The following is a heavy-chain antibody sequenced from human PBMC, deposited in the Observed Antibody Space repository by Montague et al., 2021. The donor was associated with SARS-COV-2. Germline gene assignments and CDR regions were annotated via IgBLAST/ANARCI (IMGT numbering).Heavy chain of an antibody. V-gene: IGHV6-1*01. CDR3: ARDDPYCTNGVCYTGNWFDP. Sequence: CAISGDSVSSNSAAWNWIRQSPSRGLEWLGRTYYRSKWYNDYAVSVKSRITINPDTSKNQFSLQLNSVTPGDTAVYYRARDDPYCTNGVCYTGNWFDPWGQGTLVTVSS. CDR1: GDSVSSNSAA. CDR2: TYYRSKWYN. D-gene: IGHD2-8*01. J-gene: IGHJ5*02.